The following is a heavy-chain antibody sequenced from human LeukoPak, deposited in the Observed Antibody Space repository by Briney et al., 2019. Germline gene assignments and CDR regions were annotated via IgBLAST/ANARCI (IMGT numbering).Heavy chain of an antibody. Sequence: SETLSLTCTVSGGSLTGYYWSWIRQPPGKGLEWIAYVYYTGRTLYNPSLESRVTISVDTSKTQISLKLTSVTAADTAVYYCARPGHRAVAAGAFDLWGQGTMVTVSS. CDR2: VYYTGRT. V-gene: IGHV4-59*08. CDR3: ARPGHRAVAAGAFDL. D-gene: IGHD6-19*01. CDR1: GGSLTGYY. J-gene: IGHJ3*01.